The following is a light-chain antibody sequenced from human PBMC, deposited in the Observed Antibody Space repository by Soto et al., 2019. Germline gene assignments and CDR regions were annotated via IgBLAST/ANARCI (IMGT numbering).Light chain of an antibody. CDR3: QQYGSSIT. Sequence: EVALTQSPDTLSLSPGERGTLSCRASQSVGSYLAWYQQKPGQAPRLLIYDASYRATGIPDRLSGSGSGTDFTLTISRLEPEDFPVYYCQQYGSSITFGQGTRLEIK. CDR2: DAS. CDR1: QSVGSY. V-gene: IGKV3-20*01. J-gene: IGKJ5*01.